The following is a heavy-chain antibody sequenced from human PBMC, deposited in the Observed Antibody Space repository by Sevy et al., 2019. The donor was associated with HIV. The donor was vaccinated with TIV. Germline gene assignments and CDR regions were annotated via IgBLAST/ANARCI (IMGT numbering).Heavy chain of an antibody. CDR1: GNTLTELS. CDR2: FDPKHGER. J-gene: IGHJ5*02. Sequence: ASVKVSCKVSGNTLTELSMHWVRQSPGKGLEWMGSFDPKHGERIYAQKFQGRISMTEDTSTDTAYMELLSLRKDDTAVYYCARGVSVVPTTGVWFDPWGQGTLVTVSS. D-gene: IGHD5-12*01. CDR3: ARGVSVVPTTGVWFDP. V-gene: IGHV1-24*01.